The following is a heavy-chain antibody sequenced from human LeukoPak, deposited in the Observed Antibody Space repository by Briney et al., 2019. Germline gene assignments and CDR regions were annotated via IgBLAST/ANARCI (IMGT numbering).Heavy chain of an antibody. CDR2: IKQDGSEK. CDR1: GFTFSNYW. CDR3: ARGLGGYNWNYNHWFDP. Sequence: GGSLRLSCAAFGFTFSNYWMSWVRQAPGTGLEWVANIKQDGSEKYYVDSVKGRFTISRDNAKNSLYLQMNSLRAEDTAVYYCARGLGGYNWNYNHWFDPWGQGTLVTVSS. V-gene: IGHV3-7*01. D-gene: IGHD1-7*01. J-gene: IGHJ5*02.